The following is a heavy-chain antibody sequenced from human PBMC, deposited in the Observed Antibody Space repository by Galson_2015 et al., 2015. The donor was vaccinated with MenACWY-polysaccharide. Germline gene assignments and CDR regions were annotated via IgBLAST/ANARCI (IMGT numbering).Heavy chain of an antibody. V-gene: IGHV4-4*07. CDR1: HASISSSY. D-gene: IGHD1-1*01. Sequence: ETLSLTCTVSHASISSSYWSGIRPPADKGLEYIGRIHATGSTAYNPSFRSRVAMSVDLPRNEISLRLVSVTASDTAIYFCARRSLDNWYFDLWGRGTLVIVSS. CDR2: IHATGST. J-gene: IGHJ2*01. CDR3: ARRSLDNWYFDL.